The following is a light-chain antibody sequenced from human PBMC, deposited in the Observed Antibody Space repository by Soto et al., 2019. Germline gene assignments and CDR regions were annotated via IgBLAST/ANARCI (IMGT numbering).Light chain of an antibody. CDR3: SSYTSSSTYVV. V-gene: IGLV2-14*01. CDR1: SSDVGGYNY. J-gene: IGLJ2*01. Sequence: QSALTQPASVSGSTGQSITISCTGTSSDVGGYNYVSWYQQHPGKAPKLMIYEVSNRPSGVSNRFSGSKSGNTASLTISGLQAEDEADYYCSSYTSSSTYVVFGGGTKLTGL. CDR2: EVS.